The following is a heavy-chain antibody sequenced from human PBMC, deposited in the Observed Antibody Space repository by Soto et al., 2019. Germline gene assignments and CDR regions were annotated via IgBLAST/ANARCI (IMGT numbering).Heavy chain of an antibody. Sequence: PGGSLRLSCAASGFTFSSYGMSWVRQAPGKGLEWVSAISGSGGSTYYADSVKGRFTISRDNSKNTLYLQMNSLRAEDTALFYCAKDGRRTTGTVTYFDYWGQGTLVTVSS. CDR3: AKDGRRTTGTVTYFDY. CDR1: GFTFSSYG. D-gene: IGHD1-1*01. V-gene: IGHV3-23*01. J-gene: IGHJ4*02. CDR2: ISGSGGST.